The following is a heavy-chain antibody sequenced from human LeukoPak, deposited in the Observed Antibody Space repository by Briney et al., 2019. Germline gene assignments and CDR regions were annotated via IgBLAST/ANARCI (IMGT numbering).Heavy chain of an antibody. Sequence: EGSLRLSCAASGFTFSSYSMNWVRQAPGKGLEWVSSISSSSSYIYYADSVKGRFTISRDNAKNSLYLQMNSLRAEDTAVYYCARESDCSGGSCPFDYWGQGTLVTVSS. V-gene: IGHV3-21*01. D-gene: IGHD2-15*01. CDR2: ISSSSSYI. CDR1: GFTFSSYS. CDR3: ARESDCSGGSCPFDY. J-gene: IGHJ4*02.